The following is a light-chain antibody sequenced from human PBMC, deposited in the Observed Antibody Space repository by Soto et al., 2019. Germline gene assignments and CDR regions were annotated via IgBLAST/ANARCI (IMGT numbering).Light chain of an antibody. V-gene: IGKV3-11*01. Sequence: EIVLTQSPATLSVSPGGRATLSCRASQSIGDTLAWYQQKPGQAPRLVIHGASSRVTGLPARFSGSGSGTDFTLTISSLEPEDFAVYYCQQSHNWSRTFGQGTKVDIK. J-gene: IGKJ1*01. CDR2: GAS. CDR1: QSIGDT. CDR3: QQSHNWSRT.